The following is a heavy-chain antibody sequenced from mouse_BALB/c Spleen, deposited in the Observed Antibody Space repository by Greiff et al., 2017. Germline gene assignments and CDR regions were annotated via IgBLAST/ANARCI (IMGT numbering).Heavy chain of an antibody. V-gene: IGHV1S81*02. CDR1: GYTFTSYW. CDR3: ARFDYYAMDY. CDR2: INPSNGRT. J-gene: IGHJ4*01. Sequence: QVQLQQPGADLVKPGASVKLSCKASGYTFTSYWMHWVKQRPGQGLEWIGEINPSNGRTNYNEKFKSKATLTVDKSSSTAYMQLSSLTSEDSAVYYCARFDYYAMDYWGQGTSVTVSS.